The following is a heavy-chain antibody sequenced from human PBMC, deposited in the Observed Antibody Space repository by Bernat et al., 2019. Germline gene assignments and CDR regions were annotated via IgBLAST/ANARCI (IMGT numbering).Heavy chain of an antibody. CDR2: ISYDGSNK. V-gene: IGHV3-30*03. CDR1: GFTFSSYG. Sequence: QVQLVESGGGVVQPGRSLRLSCAASGFTFSSYGMHWVRQAPGKGLEWVAVISYDGSNKYYADSVKGRFTISRDNSKNTLYLQMNSLRAEDTAVYYCARDRAYYDFWSGPGAFDIWGQGTMVTVSS. D-gene: IGHD3-3*01. CDR3: ARDRAYYDFWSGPGAFDI. J-gene: IGHJ3*02.